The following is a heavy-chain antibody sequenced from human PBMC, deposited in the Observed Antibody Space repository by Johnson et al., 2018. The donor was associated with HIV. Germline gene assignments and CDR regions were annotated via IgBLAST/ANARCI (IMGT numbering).Heavy chain of an antibody. CDR1: GFTFDDYG. D-gene: IGHD2-21*02. CDR2: ISWNSGSI. Sequence: VQLVESGGGVVQPGRSLRLSCAASGFTFDDYGMHWVRQAPGKGLEWVSGISWNSGSIGYADSVKGRFTISRDNAKNSLYLQMNSLRAEDTALYYCAKEIYGGGDWEDDAFDIWGQGTMVTVSS. J-gene: IGHJ3*02. V-gene: IGHV3-9*01. CDR3: AKEIYGGGDWEDDAFDI.